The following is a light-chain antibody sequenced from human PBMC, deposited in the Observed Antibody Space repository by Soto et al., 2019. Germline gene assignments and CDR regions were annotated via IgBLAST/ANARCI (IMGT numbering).Light chain of an antibody. CDR1: SSDIGAYNF. CDR3: TAWTTSTTMI. Sequence: QSALTQPASVSGSPGQSITISCTGTSSDIGAYNFVSWYQQHPGKAPKLMLYDVNIRPSGVSNRFSSSKSGNTASLTISGLQAEDEADYYGTAWTTSTTMIFGGGTKLTVL. J-gene: IGLJ2*01. CDR2: DVN. V-gene: IGLV2-14*03.